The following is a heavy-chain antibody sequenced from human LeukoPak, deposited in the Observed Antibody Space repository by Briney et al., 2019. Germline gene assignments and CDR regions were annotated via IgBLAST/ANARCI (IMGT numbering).Heavy chain of an antibody. CDR2: ISGSGGST. J-gene: IGHJ4*02. CDR3: ARAAEPGIGFDY. CDR1: GFTFSSYA. V-gene: IGHV3-23*01. Sequence: PGGSLRLSCAASGFTFSSYAMSWVRQAPGKGLEWVSAISGSGGSTYYADSVKGRFTISRDNAKNSLYLQMNSLRAEDTAVYYCARAAEPGIGFDYWGQGTLVTVSS. D-gene: IGHD7-27*01.